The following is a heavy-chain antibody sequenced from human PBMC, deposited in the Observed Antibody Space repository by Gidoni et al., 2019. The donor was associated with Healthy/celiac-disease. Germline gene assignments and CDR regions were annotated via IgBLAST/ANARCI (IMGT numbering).Heavy chain of an antibody. Sequence: EGQLLESGGGLGQPGGSLRLSCAASGFTFSSYAMSWVRRAPGKGLEWVSAISGSGGSTYYADSVKGRFTISRDNSKNTLYLQMNSLRAEDTAVYYCAKSRMGGVVIAPFDYWGQGTLVTVLS. J-gene: IGHJ4*02. V-gene: IGHV3-23*01. CDR2: ISGSGGST. CDR3: AKSRMGGVVIAPFDY. D-gene: IGHD2-21*01. CDR1: GFTFSSYA.